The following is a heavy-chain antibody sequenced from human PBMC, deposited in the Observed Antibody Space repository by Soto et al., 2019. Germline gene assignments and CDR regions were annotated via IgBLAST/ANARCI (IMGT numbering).Heavy chain of an antibody. CDR2: FYWDDDK. CDR3: AKRRSYGDFHH. D-gene: IGHD4-17*01. J-gene: IGHJ1*01. Sequence: SGPTLVNPTQTLTLTCTFSGFSLSTTGVGVGWIRQPPGKALEWLALFYWDDDKHYSPSLKSRLTITKDPSKNQVVLTMTNMDPVDTGTYYCAKRRSYGDFHHCGQGTLVTVSS. CDR1: GFSLSTTGVG. V-gene: IGHV2-5*02.